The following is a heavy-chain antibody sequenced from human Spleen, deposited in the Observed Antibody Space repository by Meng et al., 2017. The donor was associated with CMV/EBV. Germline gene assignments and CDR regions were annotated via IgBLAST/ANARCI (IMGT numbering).Heavy chain of an antibody. V-gene: IGHV3-30*02. CDR1: GFTFGSYG. CDR3: ARDRHSSSYYFDY. CDR2: IRYDGSDR. J-gene: IGHJ4*02. Sequence: GESLKISCAASGFTFGSYGMHWVRQAPGKGLEWVAFIRYDGSDRYYVDSVKGRFTISRDNAKKSLYLQMDSLRAEDTAVYYCARDRHSSSYYFDYWGQGTLVTVSS. D-gene: IGHD6-6*01.